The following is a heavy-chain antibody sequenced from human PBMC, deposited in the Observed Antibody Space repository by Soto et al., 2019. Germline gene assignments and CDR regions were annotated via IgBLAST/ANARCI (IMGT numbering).Heavy chain of an antibody. CDR3: ARGGFSGSGSFIQGDY. D-gene: IGHD3-10*01. CDR2: IKGDGSNI. CDR1: GFTFSSYW. Sequence: EVQLVESGGGLVQPGGSLRLSCAASGFTFSSYWMHWVRQAPGKGLVWVSRIKGDGSNINYSDSVKGRFTISRENAKNTLYLQTNSLRAEDTAIYYCARGGFSGSGSFIQGDYWGQGTLVTVSS. V-gene: IGHV3-74*01. J-gene: IGHJ4*02.